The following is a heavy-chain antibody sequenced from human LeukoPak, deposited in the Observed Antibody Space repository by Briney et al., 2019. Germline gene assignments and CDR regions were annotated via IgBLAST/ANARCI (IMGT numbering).Heavy chain of an antibody. CDR2: IYSGGST. CDR3: ARWARADSDY. Sequence: GGSLRLSCAASGFTVSSNYMSWVRQAPGKGLEWVSVIYSGGSTYYADSVKGRFTISRDNSKSTLYLQMNSLRAEDTAVYYCARWARADSDYWGQGTLVTVSS. V-gene: IGHV3-66*01. D-gene: IGHD3-10*01. J-gene: IGHJ4*02. CDR1: GFTVSSNY.